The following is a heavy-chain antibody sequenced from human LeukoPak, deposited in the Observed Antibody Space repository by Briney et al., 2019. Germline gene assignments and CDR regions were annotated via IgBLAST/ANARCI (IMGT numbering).Heavy chain of an antibody. Sequence: GGSLRLSCAASGFTFSSYAMHWVRQAPGKGLEWVAVISYDGSNKYYADSVKGRFTISRDNAKNSLYLQMNSLRAEDTAVYYCSTAFGVVDFDYWGQGTLVTVSS. CDR3: STAFGVVDFDY. D-gene: IGHD3-3*01. CDR2: ISYDGSNK. CDR1: GFTFSSYA. J-gene: IGHJ4*02. V-gene: IGHV3-30-3*01.